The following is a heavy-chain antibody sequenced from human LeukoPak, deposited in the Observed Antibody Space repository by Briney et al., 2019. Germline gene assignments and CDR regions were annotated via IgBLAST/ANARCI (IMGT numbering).Heavy chain of an antibody. D-gene: IGHD4-17*01. J-gene: IGHJ3*02. CDR2: IYHSGST. V-gene: IGHV4-30-2*01. CDR1: GDSISSGGYP. Sequence: PSQTLSLTCAVSGDSISSGGYPWRWIRQPPRKGLQWIGYIYHSGSTYYNPSLKSRLTRSVDRSKNQFSLKLSSVSAADTAVYYCARDGIYGDYGGVAVDIWGQGTMVTVSS. CDR3: ARDGIYGDYGGVAVDI.